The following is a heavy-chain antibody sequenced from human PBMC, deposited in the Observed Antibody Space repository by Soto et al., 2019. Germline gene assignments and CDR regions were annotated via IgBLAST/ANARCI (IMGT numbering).Heavy chain of an antibody. D-gene: IGHD5-12*01. CDR1: ALSISSYH. J-gene: IGHJ6*02. CDR2: IYYSGST. Sequence: SETLSLSCPFSALSISSYHLRWIRPPPGKALERIGYIYYSGSTNYNPSLKSRVTISVDTSKNQFSLKLSSVTAADTAVYYCARDNLWYSGYGDYYYYYGMDVWGQGTTVTVSS. V-gene: IGHV4-59*12. CDR3: ARDNLWYSGYGDYYYYYGMDV.